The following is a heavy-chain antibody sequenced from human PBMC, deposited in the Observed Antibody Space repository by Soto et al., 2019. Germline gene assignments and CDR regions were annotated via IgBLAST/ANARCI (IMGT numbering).Heavy chain of an antibody. CDR2: INVYDANT. Sequence: QVQLVQSGAEVKKPGASVKVSCKASGYTFTNYAVTWVRQAPGQGLEWMGWINVYDANTKYAQKFQGRVTMTTDTSTNTVYMELRSLTSDDTAVYYCARDGVPVTTGISGYWGQGTLVTVSS. V-gene: IGHV1-18*01. CDR3: ARDGVPVTTGISGY. D-gene: IGHD4-4*01. J-gene: IGHJ4*02. CDR1: GYTFTNYA.